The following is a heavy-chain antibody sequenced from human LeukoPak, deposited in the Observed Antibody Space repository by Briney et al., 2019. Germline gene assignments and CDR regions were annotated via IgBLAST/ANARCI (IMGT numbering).Heavy chain of an antibody. CDR1: GGSISSYY. CDR3: ARCGDVYNSNAFDI. CDR2: IYYSGST. J-gene: IGHJ3*02. Sequence: PSETLSLTCTVSGGSISSYYWSWIRQPPGKGLEWIGYIYYSGSTNYNPPLKSRVTISVDTSKNQFSLKLSSVTAADTAVYYCARCGDVYNSNAFDIWGQGTMVTVSS. D-gene: IGHD5-24*01. V-gene: IGHV4-59*01.